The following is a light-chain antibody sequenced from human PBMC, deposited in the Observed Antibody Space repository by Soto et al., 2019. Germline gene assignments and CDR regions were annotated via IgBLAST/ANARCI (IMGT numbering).Light chain of an antibody. Sequence: DIQMTQSPSTLSASVGDRVTITCRASQTINSWLAWYQQKPGKAPRLLIYKASSLESGVPSRFSGSGSGTEFTLTISSLQPDDFATYYCQQYNSVPSTFGQGTK. CDR2: KAS. J-gene: IGKJ2*01. CDR1: QTINSW. CDR3: QQYNSVPST. V-gene: IGKV1-5*03.